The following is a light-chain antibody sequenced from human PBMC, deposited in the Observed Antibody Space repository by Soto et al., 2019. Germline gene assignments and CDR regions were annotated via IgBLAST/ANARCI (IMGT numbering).Light chain of an antibody. CDR1: SSDVGDYNY. CDR2: DVS. CDR3: CSYAGSYSLV. V-gene: IGLV2-11*01. Sequence: QSVLTQPRSVSGSPGQSVTISCTETSSDVGDYNYVSWYQQHPGKAPKLMIYDVSKRPSGVPDRFSGSKSGNTASLTISGLQAEDEADYYCCSYAGSYSLVFGGGTKVTVL. J-gene: IGLJ2*01.